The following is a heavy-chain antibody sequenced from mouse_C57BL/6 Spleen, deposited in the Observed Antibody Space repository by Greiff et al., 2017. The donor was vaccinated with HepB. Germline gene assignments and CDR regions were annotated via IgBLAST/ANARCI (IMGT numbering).Heavy chain of an antibody. CDR2: INYDGSST. CDR3: ARDYEGDYFDY. J-gene: IGHJ2*01. CDR1: GFTFSDYY. D-gene: IGHD2-12*01. V-gene: IGHV5-16*01. Sequence: DVKLVESEGGLVQPGSSMKLSCTASGFTFSDYYMAWVRQVPEKGLEWVANINYDGSSTYYLDSLKSRFIISRDNAKNILYLQMSSLKSEDTATYYCARDYEGDYFDYWGQGTTLTVSS.